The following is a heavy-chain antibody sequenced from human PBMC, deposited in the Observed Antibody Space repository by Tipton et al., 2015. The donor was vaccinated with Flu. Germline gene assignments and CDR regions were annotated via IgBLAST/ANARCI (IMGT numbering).Heavy chain of an antibody. CDR3: ARDLSSSRDAGY. V-gene: IGHV3-21*01. CDR1: GFTFSSYS. CDR2: ISSSSSYI. D-gene: IGHD6-13*01. J-gene: IGHJ4*02. Sequence: SLRLSCAASGFTFSSYSMNWVRQAPGKGLEWVSSISSSSSYIYYADSVKGRFTISRDNAKNSLYLQMNSLRAEDTAVYYCARDLSSSRDAGYWGQGTLVTVSS.